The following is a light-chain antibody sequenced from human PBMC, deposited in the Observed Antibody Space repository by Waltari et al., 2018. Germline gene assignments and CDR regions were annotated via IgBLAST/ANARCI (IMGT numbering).Light chain of an antibody. J-gene: IGKJ4*01. CDR1: QTVSSTY. V-gene: IGKV3-20*01. CDR2: GAS. CDR3: QQYGSSPLT. Sequence: EIVLTQSPGTLSLSTGERATLSCRASQTVSSTYLAWYQQKPGQAPRLLIYGASSRATGIPDRFSGSDSGADFTLTISRLEPEDSAVYYCQQYGSSPLTFGGGTKVEIK.